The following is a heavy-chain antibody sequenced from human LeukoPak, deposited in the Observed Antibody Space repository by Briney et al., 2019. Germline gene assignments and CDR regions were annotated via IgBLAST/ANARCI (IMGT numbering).Heavy chain of an antibody. CDR3: ASFPIFGVVIIQDY. J-gene: IGHJ4*02. CDR2: IYHSGAT. V-gene: IGHV4-38-2*02. D-gene: IGHD3-3*01. Sequence: SETLSLTCTVSGYSISSGYYWGWIRQPPGKGLEWIGSIYHSGATYYNPSLKSRVTISVDTSKNQFSLKLSSVTAADTAVYYCASFPIFGVVIIQDYWGQGTLVTVSS. CDR1: GYSISSGYY.